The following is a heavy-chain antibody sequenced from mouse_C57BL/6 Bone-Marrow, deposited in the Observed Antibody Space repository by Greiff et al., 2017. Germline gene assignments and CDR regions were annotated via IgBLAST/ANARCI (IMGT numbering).Heavy chain of an antibody. V-gene: IGHV1-64*01. CDR1: GYTFTNYW. D-gene: IGHD2-4*01. Sequence: QVHVKQPGAELVKPGASVKLSCKASGYTFTNYWMHWVKQRPGQGLAWIGMMHPNGGSPDYNEKFKSGATLSVDKSPRTAYMALSSLTSEDSAGYYCARSYDYGDYTMDYWGQGTSVTVSS. CDR2: MHPNGGSP. CDR3: ARSYDYGDYTMDY. J-gene: IGHJ4*01.